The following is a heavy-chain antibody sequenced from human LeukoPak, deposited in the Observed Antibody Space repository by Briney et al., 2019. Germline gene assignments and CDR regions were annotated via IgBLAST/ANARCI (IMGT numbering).Heavy chain of an antibody. J-gene: IGHJ3*02. D-gene: IGHD5-24*01. V-gene: IGHV4-59*11. Sequence: SETLSLTCTVSGGSISSHYWSWIRQPPGKGLEWIGHIYYSGNTNYKPSLKSRVTISVDTSKNQFSLKLSSVTAADTAVYYCAGRLWRRDGYNLSAFDIWGQGTMVTVSS. CDR1: GGSISSHY. CDR2: IYYSGNT. CDR3: AGRLWRRDGYNLSAFDI.